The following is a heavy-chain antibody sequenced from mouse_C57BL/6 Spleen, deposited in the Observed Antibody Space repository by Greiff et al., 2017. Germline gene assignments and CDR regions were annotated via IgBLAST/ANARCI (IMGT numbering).Heavy chain of an antibody. Sequence: QVQLQQSGPELVKPGASVKLSCKASGYTFTSYEINWVKQRPGQGLEWIGWIYPRDGSTKYNGKFKGQATLTVDPSSRTAYMKLHNLTSEDSAVXFCGNFDDWGPGTTLTVSS. CDR1: GYTFTSYE. V-gene: IGHV1-85*01. CDR3: GNFDD. J-gene: IGHJ2*01. CDR2: IYPRDGST.